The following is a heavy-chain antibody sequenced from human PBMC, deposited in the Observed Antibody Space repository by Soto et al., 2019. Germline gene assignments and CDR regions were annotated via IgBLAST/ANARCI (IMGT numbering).Heavy chain of an antibody. Sequence: PSETLSLTCTVPGGSISSYYWSWIRQPPGKGLEWIGYIYYSGSTNYNPSLKSRVTISVDTSKNQFSLRLSSVTAADTAVYYCARARFCTSTSCYHYFDFWGQGTLVTVSS. CDR2: IYYSGST. CDR1: GGSISSYY. J-gene: IGHJ4*02. V-gene: IGHV4-59*01. CDR3: ARARFCTSTSCYHYFDF. D-gene: IGHD2-2*01.